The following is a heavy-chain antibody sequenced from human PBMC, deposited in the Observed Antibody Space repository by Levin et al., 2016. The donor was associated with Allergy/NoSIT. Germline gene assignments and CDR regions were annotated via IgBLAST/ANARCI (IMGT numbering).Heavy chain of an antibody. CDR2: ISSSSSTI. V-gene: IGHV3-48*01. CDR1: GFTFSSYS. CDR3: ARGCSGGSCCGDYYYGMDV. J-gene: IGHJ6*02. D-gene: IGHD2-15*01. Sequence: GGSLRLSCAASGFTFSSYSMNWVRQAPGKGLEWVSYISSSSSTIYYADSVKGRFTISRDNAKNSLYLQMNSLRAEDTAVYYCARGCSGGSCCGDYYYGMDVWGQGTTVTVSS.